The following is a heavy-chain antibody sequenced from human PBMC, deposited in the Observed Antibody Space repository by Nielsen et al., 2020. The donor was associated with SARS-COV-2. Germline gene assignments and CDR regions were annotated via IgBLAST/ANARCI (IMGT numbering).Heavy chain of an antibody. CDR3: ARSSYYDSSGYYLYYFDY. J-gene: IGHJ4*02. D-gene: IGHD3-22*01. V-gene: IGHV4-59*06. CDR2: IYYSGST. Sequence: SETLSLTCTVSGGSISSYYWSWIRQHPGKGLEWIGYIYYSGSTYYNPSLKSRVTISVDTSKNQFSLKLSSVTAADTAVYYCARSSYYDSSGYYLYYFDYWGQGTLVTVSS. CDR1: GGSISSYY.